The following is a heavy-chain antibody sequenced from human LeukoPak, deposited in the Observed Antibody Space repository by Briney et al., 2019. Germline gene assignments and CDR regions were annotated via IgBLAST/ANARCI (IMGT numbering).Heavy chain of an antibody. D-gene: IGHD5-24*01. V-gene: IGHV3-23*01. CDR3: AKADAVEMATILVPWDY. Sequence: GGSLRLSCAASGFTFSSYAMSWVRQAPGKGLEWVSAISGSGGSTYYADSVKGRFTISRDNSKNTLYLQMNSLRAEDTAVYYCAKADAVEMATILVPWDYWGQGTLVTVSS. CDR2: ISGSGGST. J-gene: IGHJ4*02. CDR1: GFTFSSYA.